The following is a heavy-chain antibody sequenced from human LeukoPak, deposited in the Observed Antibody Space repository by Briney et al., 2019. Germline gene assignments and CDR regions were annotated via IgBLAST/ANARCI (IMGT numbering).Heavy chain of an antibody. CDR3: ARDTDYEGLDY. J-gene: IGHJ4*02. CDR1: GYTLTDYY. D-gene: IGHD4-17*01. Sequence: ASVKVSCKASGYTLTDYYMHWVRQAPGQGLEWMGRINPNSGGTNYAQKFQGRVTMTRDTSISTVYMELSRLRSDDTAVYYCARDTDYEGLDYWGQGTLVTVSS. V-gene: IGHV1-2*06. CDR2: INPNSGGT.